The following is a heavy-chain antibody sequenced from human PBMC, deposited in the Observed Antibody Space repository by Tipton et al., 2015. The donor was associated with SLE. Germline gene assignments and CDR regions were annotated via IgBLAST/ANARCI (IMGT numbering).Heavy chain of an antibody. Sequence: TLSLTCSVSGGSISSFCWSWIRQPPGKGLEWIGYIYYIGSTDYNPSLKSRVTISVDTSKNNFSLKLSSVTAADTAVYYCARLGYCSSTSCYSGRSQFGMDVWGQGTTVTVSS. J-gene: IGHJ6*02. CDR3: ARLGYCSSTSCYSGRSQFGMDV. CDR1: GGSISSFC. V-gene: IGHV4-59*01. D-gene: IGHD2-2*02. CDR2: IYYIGST.